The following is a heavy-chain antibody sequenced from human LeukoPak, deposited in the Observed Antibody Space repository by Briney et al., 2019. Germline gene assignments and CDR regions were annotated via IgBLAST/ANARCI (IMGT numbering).Heavy chain of an antibody. J-gene: IGHJ4*02. CDR3: ARSVAGQGY. V-gene: IGHV1-8*01. CDR1: GYTFSSFD. CDR2: INPNSNNT. Sequence: ASVKVSCKASGYTFSSFDINWVRQATGLGLEWMGWINPNSNNTVYGQRFQGRLTLTRNTSTSTAYMELSSLTSDDTAVYYCARSVAGQGYWGQGTLVTVSS. D-gene: IGHD6-19*01.